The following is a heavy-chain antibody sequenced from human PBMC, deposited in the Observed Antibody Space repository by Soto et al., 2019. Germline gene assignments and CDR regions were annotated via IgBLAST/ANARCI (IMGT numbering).Heavy chain of an antibody. D-gene: IGHD2-2*01. CDR2: IYYSGST. V-gene: IGHV4-59*01. Sequence: SETLSLTCTVSGGSISSYYWSWIRQPPGKGLEWIGYIYYSGSTNYNPSLKSRVTISVDTSKNQFSLKLSSLPAADTAVYYCARDWAVPSSYYYSGLAVGGKGTTVPVS. J-gene: IGHJ6*04. CDR1: GGSISSYY. CDR3: ARDWAVPSSYYYSGLAV.